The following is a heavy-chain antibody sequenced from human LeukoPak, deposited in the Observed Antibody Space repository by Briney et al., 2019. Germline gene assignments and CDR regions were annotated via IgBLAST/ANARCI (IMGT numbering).Heavy chain of an antibody. Sequence: GESLRLSCAASGFTFSSYGMHWVRQAPGKGLEWVAFIRYDGSIKYYADSVKGRFTISRDNSKNTLYLQINSLRAEDTAVYYCAKGERVLLWFGELLYHYDAFDIWGQGTMVTVSS. D-gene: IGHD3-10*01. CDR3: AKGERVLLWFGELLYHYDAFDI. CDR2: IRYDGSIK. J-gene: IGHJ3*02. CDR1: GFTFSSYG. V-gene: IGHV3-30*02.